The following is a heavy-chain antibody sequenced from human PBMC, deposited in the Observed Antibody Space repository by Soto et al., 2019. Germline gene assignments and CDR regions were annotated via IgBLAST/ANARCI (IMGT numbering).Heavy chain of an antibody. V-gene: IGHV4-30-4*01. CDR3: ATHHEFSDRFND. J-gene: IGHJ4*02. Sequence: SETLSLTCTVSGGSISSGDFYWSWIRQPPGKGLELIGNIYYSGSTYYNPSLRSRAIMSVDTSQNQFSLKLSSLPAADTAVYLCATHHEFSDRFNDWGQAALVTVSS. CDR2: IYYSGST. CDR1: GGSISSGDFY. D-gene: IGHD1-1*01.